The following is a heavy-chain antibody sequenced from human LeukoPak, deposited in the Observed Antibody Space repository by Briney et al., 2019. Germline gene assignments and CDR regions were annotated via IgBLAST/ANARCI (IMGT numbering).Heavy chain of an antibody. CDR2: INGDGSAT. D-gene: IGHD7-27*01. CDR1: GFTLSGHW. CDR3: ARDLNWGQVDY. V-gene: IGHV3-74*01. Sequence: GGSLRLSCAASGFTLSGHWMYWLRQAPGKGLAWVSRINGDGSATNYAGSMKGRFTISRDNARNIVYLQMNSLREDDTAVYCCARDLNWGQVDYWGQGTLVTVSS. J-gene: IGHJ4*02.